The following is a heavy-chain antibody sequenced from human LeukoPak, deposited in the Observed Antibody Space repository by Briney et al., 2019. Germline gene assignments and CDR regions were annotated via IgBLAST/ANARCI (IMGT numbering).Heavy chain of an antibody. V-gene: IGHV4-39*07. CDR3: ARGLGGYYTPNFDY. J-gene: IGHJ4*02. CDR1: GSSISSSTYY. D-gene: IGHD3-3*01. Sequence: SETLSLTCTVSGSSISSSTYYWGWIRQPPGKGLEWIGSIYFSGSTYYNPSLKSRVTISVDTSKNQFSLKLSSVSAADTAVYYCARGLGGYYTPNFDYWGQGTLVTVSS. CDR2: IYFSGST.